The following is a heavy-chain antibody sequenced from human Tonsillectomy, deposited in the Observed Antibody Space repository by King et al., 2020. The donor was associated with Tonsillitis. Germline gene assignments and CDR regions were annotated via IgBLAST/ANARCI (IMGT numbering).Heavy chain of an antibody. D-gene: IGHD3-16*01. CDR2: SSSSSSTI. Sequence: EVQLVESGGGLVQPGGSLRLSCAASGFTFTSYSMNLVRQAPGKGLEWGSYSSSSSSTIYYADSVKGRFTISRDNAKNSLYLQMNSLRAEDTAVYYCARDLLGYYGMDVWGQGTTVTVSS. J-gene: IGHJ6*02. CDR1: GFTFTSYS. CDR3: ARDLLGYYGMDV. V-gene: IGHV3-48*01.